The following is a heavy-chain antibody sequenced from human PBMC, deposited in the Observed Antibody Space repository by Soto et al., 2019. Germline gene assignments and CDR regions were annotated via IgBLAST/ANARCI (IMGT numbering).Heavy chain of an antibody. V-gene: IGHV3-30-3*01. J-gene: IGHJ6*02. CDR1: GFTFSSYA. CDR2: ISYDGSNK. D-gene: IGHD3-10*01. Sequence: GGSLRLSCAASGFTFSSYAMHWVRQAPGKGLEWVAVISYDGSNKYYADSVKGRFTISRDNSKNTLYLQMNSLRAEDTAVYYCARATQYNGYYYYYFGMDVWGQGTTVTVS. CDR3: ARATQYNGYYYYYFGMDV.